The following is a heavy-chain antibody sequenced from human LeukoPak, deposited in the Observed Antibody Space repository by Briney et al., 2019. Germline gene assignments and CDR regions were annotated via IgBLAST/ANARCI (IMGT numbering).Heavy chain of an antibody. Sequence: GGSLRLSCAASGFTFSSYWMSWVRQAPGKGLEWVANINQDGSGKYYVDSVKGRFTISRDNAKNALYLQMNSLRAEDTAIYYCARDRLGDGYIREFDSWGQGTLVIVSS. CDR1: GFTFSSYW. V-gene: IGHV3-7*01. CDR2: INQDGSGK. CDR3: ARDRLGDGYIREFDS. D-gene: IGHD5-24*01. J-gene: IGHJ4*02.